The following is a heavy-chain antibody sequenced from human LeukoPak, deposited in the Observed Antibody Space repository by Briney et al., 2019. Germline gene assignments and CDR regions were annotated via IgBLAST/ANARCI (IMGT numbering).Heavy chain of an antibody. CDR1: GFTFSSYS. CDR2: ISSSSSYT. J-gene: IGHJ4*02. Sequence: GGSLRLSCAASGFTFSSYSMNWVRQAPGKGLEWVSSISSSSSYTYYADSVKGRFTISRDNAKNSLYLQMNSLRAEDTAVYYCARDSTAAAELNYWGQGTLVTVSS. D-gene: IGHD6-13*01. CDR3: ARDSTAAAELNY. V-gene: IGHV3-21*01.